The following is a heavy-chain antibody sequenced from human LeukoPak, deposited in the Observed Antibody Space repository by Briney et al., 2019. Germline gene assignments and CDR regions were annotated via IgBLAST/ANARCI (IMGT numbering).Heavy chain of an antibody. CDR1: GFTFSTYS. CDR3: ARGLLAMTGPY. CDR2: ISSSSSYI. Sequence: GGSLRLSCAASGFTFSTYSMNWVRQAPGKGPEWVSSISSSSSYIYYADSVKGRFTISRDNAKNSLYLQMNSLRAEDTAVYYCARGLLAMTGPYWGQGTLVTVSS. J-gene: IGHJ4*02. V-gene: IGHV3-21*01.